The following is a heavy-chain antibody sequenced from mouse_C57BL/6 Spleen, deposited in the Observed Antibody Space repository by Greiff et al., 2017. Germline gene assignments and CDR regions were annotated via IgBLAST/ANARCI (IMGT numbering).Heavy chain of an antibody. CDR2: ILPGSGST. CDR1: GYTFTGYW. J-gene: IGHJ2*01. D-gene: IGHD4-1*02. CDR3: ASNWDGGNFDY. Sequence: QVQLKESGAELMKPGASVKLSCKATGYTFTGYWIEWVKQRPGHGLEGIGEILPGSGSTNYNEKFKGKATFTADTSSHTAYMQLSSLTTEDSAIYYCASNWDGGNFDYWGQGTTLTVSS. V-gene: IGHV1-9*01.